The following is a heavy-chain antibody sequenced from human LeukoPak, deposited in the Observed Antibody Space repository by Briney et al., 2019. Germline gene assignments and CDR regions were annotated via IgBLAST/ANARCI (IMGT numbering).Heavy chain of an antibody. CDR1: GGSFSGYY. CDR3: ARLPEYSSSPGRFDP. J-gene: IGHJ5*02. Sequence: SQTLSLTCAVYGGSFSGYYWSWIRQPPGKGLEWIGEINHSGSTNYNPSLKSRVTISVDTSKNQFSLKLSSVTAADTAVYYCARLPEYSSSPGRFDPWGQGTLVTVSS. V-gene: IGHV4-34*01. CDR2: INHSGST. D-gene: IGHD6-6*01.